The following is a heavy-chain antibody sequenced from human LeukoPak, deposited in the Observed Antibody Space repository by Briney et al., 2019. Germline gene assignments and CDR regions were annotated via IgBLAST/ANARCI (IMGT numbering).Heavy chain of an antibody. Sequence: PGGSLRLSCAASGFTFSSYWMSWVRQAPGKGLEWVANIKQDGSEKYYVDSVKGRFTISRDNAKNSLYLQMNSLRAEDTAVYYCARVVVAAAGHFDYWGQGTLVTVSS. CDR2: IKQDGSEK. CDR3: ARVVVAAAGHFDY. CDR1: GFTFSSYW. J-gene: IGHJ4*02. V-gene: IGHV3-7*01. D-gene: IGHD6-13*01.